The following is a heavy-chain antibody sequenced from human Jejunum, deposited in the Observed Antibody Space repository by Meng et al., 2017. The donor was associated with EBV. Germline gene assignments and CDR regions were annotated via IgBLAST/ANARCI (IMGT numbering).Heavy chain of an antibody. Sequence: PPQESGPGLVKPSETLSLTCTVSGGSISSSSYYWGWIRQPPGKGLEWIGTYYNSGSTYYNPSLKSRVTISVDTSKNQFSLKLISVTAADTAAYYCARQGPSGRTFDYWGQGTLVTVSS. CDR3: ARQGPSGRTFDY. V-gene: IGHV4-39*01. D-gene: IGHD1-26*01. J-gene: IGHJ4*02. CDR2: YYNSGST. CDR1: GGSISSSSYY.